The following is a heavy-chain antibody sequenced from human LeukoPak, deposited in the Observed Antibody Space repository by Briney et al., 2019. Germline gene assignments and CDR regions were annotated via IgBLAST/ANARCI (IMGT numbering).Heavy chain of an antibody. CDR3: ARHYYDSSGYQS. Sequence: GASVKVSCKASGYTFTGYYMHWVRQAPGQGLEWIGWINPNSGGTNYAQKFQGRVTMTRDTSISTAYMELSRLRSDDTAVYYCARHYYDSSGYQSWGQGTLVTVSS. CDR2: INPNSGGT. CDR1: GYTFTGYY. J-gene: IGHJ4*02. V-gene: IGHV1-2*02. D-gene: IGHD3-22*01.